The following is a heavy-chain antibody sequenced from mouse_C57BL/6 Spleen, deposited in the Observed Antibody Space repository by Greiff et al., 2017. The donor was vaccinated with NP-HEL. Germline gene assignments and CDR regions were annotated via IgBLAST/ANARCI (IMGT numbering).Heavy chain of an antibody. Sequence: VQLQQSGPELVKPGASVKMSCKASGYTFTDYNMHWVKQSHGKSLEWIGYINPNNGGTSYNQKFKGKATLTVDKSSSTAYMQLSSLTSEDSAVYYCARFGSSLYYFDYWGQGTTLTVSS. CDR1: GYTFTDYN. CDR2: INPNNGGT. D-gene: IGHD1-1*01. J-gene: IGHJ2*01. V-gene: IGHV1-22*01. CDR3: ARFGSSLYYFDY.